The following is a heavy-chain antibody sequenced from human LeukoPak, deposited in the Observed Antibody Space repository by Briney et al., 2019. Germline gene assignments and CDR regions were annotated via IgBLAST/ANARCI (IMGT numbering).Heavy chain of an antibody. CDR3: AKARLVVSSPSDAFDI. CDR2: ISGSGGST. D-gene: IGHD3-22*01. CDR1: GFTFSSYA. Sequence: PGGSLRLSCAASGFTFSSYAMSWVRQAPGKGLEWVSAISGSGGSTYYADSVKGRFTISRDNSKNTLYLQMNSLRAEDTAVYYCAKARLVVSSPSDAFDIWGQGTMVTASS. J-gene: IGHJ3*02. V-gene: IGHV3-23*01.